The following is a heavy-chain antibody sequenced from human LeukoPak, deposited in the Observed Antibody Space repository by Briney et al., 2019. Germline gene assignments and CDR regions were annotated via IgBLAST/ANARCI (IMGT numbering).Heavy chain of an antibody. Sequence: SETLSLTCTVSGGSISSYYWSWVRQPAGKGLEWIGRIYTSGSTNYNPSLKSRVTMSVDTSKNQFSLKLSSVTAADTAVYYCGRIYGDHQMGCFDLWGRGTLVTVSS. V-gene: IGHV4-4*07. CDR1: GGSISSYY. CDR3: GRIYGDHQMGCFDL. J-gene: IGHJ2*01. D-gene: IGHD4-17*01. CDR2: IYTSGST.